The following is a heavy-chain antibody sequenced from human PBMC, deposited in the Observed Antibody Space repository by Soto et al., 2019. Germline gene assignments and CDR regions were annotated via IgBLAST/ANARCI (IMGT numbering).Heavy chain of an antibody. CDR1: GYSFPKYY. Sequence: GESLKISCKGSGYSFPKYYIGWVRQMPGKDLEWMAIIYPDDSDTRYSPSFQGQVTISADKSISTAYLQWSSLKASDTAMYYCARQGLVDIVVVVAATPNSYYYYGMDVWGQGTTVTVSS. CDR2: IYPDDSDT. CDR3: ARQGLVDIVVVVAATPNSYYYYGMDV. D-gene: IGHD2-15*01. V-gene: IGHV5-51*01. J-gene: IGHJ6*02.